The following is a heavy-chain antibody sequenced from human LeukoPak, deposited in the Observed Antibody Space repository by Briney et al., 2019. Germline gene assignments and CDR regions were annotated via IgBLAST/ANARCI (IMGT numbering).Heavy chain of an antibody. CDR1: GYTFTGYY. CDR3: ARQSSGWFGELYPGDY. CDR2: INPNSGGT. V-gene: IGHV1-2*02. D-gene: IGHD3-10*01. Sequence: ASVKVSCKASGYTFTGYYMHWVRQAPGQGLERMGWINPNSGGTNYAQKFQGRGTMTRDTAISTAYMELSRLRSDDTAVYYCARQSSGWFGELYPGDYWGQGTLVTVAS. J-gene: IGHJ4*02.